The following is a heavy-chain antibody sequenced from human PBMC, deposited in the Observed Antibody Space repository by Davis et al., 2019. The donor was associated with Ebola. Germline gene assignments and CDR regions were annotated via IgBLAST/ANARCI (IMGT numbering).Heavy chain of an antibody. Sequence: SETLSLTCTVSGGSISSHYWSWIRQPPGKGLEWIGYIYYSGSTNYNPSLKSRVTISVDTSKNQFSLKLSSVTAADTAVYYCASSPRSYDFWSGYYYHYGMDVWGQGTTVTVSS. J-gene: IGHJ6*02. CDR1: GGSISSHY. D-gene: IGHD3-3*01. V-gene: IGHV4-59*11. CDR2: IYYSGST. CDR3: ASSPRSYDFWSGYYYHYGMDV.